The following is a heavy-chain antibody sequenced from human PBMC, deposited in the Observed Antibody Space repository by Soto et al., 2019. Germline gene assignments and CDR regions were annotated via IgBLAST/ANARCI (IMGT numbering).Heavy chain of an antibody. V-gene: IGHV4-30-4*02. Sequence: SETLSLTCTVSGGSISDGDYYWSWIRQPPGKGLEWIGHIYDSGNTYNNPSLKSRLTISVDTSKNQFSLKLSSVTAADTAVYYCARTTMDGSGDYWGQGTLVTVSS. J-gene: IGHJ4*02. CDR1: GGSISDGDYY. CDR3: ARTTMDGSGDY. D-gene: IGHD3-10*01. CDR2: IYDSGNT.